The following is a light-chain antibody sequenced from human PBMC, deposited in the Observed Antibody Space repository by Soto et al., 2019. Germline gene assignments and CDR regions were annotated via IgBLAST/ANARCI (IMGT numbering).Light chain of an antibody. CDR2: DVS. CDR3: SSYTSTNVVI. Sequence: QSVLTQPASVSGSPGQSITISCTGSSGDIGDYKYVSWYKQHPGKAPKLMIYDVSNRPSGVSNRFSGSKSGNTASLTISGLQAEDEADYYCSSYTSTNVVIFGGGTKVTVL. CDR1: SGDIGDYKY. J-gene: IGLJ2*01. V-gene: IGLV2-14*01.